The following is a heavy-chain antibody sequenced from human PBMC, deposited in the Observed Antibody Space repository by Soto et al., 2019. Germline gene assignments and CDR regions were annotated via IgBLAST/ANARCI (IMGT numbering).Heavy chain of an antibody. J-gene: IGHJ6*02. V-gene: IGHV1-69*12. CDR1: GGTFSNSA. CDR2: IMPIFRTP. D-gene: IGHD3-3*02. CDR3: ARDKDRAQLGGNYYYVLDV. Sequence: QVQLEQSGAEVKKPGSSVKVSCKASGGTFSNSAISWVRQAPGQGLEWMGGIMPIFRTPDYGQKFQGRVTITADESTTTAYMELSGLKPDDTAVYYCARDKDRAQLGGNYYYVLDVWGQGTTVTVSS.